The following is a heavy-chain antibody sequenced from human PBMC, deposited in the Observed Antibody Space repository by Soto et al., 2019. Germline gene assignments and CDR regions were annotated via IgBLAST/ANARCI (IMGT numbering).Heavy chain of an antibody. CDR1: GFTFSSYS. J-gene: IGHJ4*02. CDR2: ISSSSSNI. V-gene: IGHV3-48*02. CDR3: ARDGLWYDSSGYLHNYFDY. Sequence: GGSLRLSCAASGFTFSSYSMNWVRQAPGKGLEWVSYISSSSSNIDYADSVKGRFTISRDNAKHSLYLQMNSLRDEDTAVYYCARDGLWYDSSGYLHNYFDYWGQGTLVTVSS. D-gene: IGHD3-22*01.